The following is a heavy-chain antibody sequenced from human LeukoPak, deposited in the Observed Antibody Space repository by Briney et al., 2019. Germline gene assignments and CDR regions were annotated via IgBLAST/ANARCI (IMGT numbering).Heavy chain of an antibody. CDR1: GYTVTNNW. CDR3: ATDHSMANIAWWFDP. D-gene: IGHD2/OR15-2a*01. V-gene: IGHV1-46*01. CDR2: INPSGTGT. J-gene: IGHJ5*02. Sequence: ASVKVSCKASGYTVTNNWMHWVRQAPGQGLEWMGVINPSGTGTSYAQKFQGRITMSRDTSTSTIYMELSSLRSEDTAFYYCATDHSMANIAWWFDPWGQGTLVTVSS.